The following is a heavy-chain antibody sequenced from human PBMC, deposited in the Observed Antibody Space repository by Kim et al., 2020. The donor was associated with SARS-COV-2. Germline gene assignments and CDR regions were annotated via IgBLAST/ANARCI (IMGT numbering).Heavy chain of an antibody. J-gene: IGHJ5*02. CDR2: GIA. V-gene: IGHV1-69*02. Sequence: GIANYAQKFQGRVTITADKSTSTAYMELSSLRSEDTAVYYCASVSAGFDPWGQGTLVTVSS. CDR3: ASVSAGFDP.